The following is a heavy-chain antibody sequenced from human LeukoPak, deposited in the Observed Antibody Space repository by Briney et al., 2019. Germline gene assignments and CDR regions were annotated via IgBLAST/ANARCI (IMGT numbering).Heavy chain of an antibody. Sequence: SETLSLTCTVSGGSISNYYWSWIRQPAGKGLEWIGRISSSGSTNYNLVHKSRVTMSVDTSKNQFSVRLSSVTAADTAMYYCAREAGASSFRPLDCWGQGVLVSVSS. CDR1: GGSISNYY. V-gene: IGHV4-4*07. J-gene: IGHJ4*02. CDR3: AREAGASSFRPLDC. CDR2: ISSSGST. D-gene: IGHD1-26*01.